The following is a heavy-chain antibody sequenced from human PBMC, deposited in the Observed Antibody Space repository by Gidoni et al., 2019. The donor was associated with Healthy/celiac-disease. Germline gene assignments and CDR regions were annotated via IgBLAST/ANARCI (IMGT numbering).Heavy chain of an antibody. CDR3: ARSYDFWSGYLGIYFDY. Sequence: EVQLVESGGGVVRPGGSLRLSFAAPGFTFDDYGMSWVRQAPGKGLEWVSGINWNGGSTGYADTVKGRFTISRDNAKNSLYLQMNSLRAEDTALYYCARSYDFWSGYLGIYFDYWGQGTLVTVSS. CDR1: GFTFDDYG. CDR2: INWNGGST. D-gene: IGHD3-3*01. V-gene: IGHV3-20*03. J-gene: IGHJ4*02.